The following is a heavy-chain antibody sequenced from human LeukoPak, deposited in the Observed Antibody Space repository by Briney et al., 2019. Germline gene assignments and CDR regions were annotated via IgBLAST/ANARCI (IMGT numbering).Heavy chain of an antibody. Sequence: ASVKVSCKASGYTFTDYFLHWVRQAPGQGFEWMGWINPNSGDTNYAQKFQGRVTMTRDTSISTAHMEMSRLRSDDTAVYYCARANFLYCSSTTCLFDYWGQGTLVTVSS. CDR3: ARANFLYCSSTTCLFDY. V-gene: IGHV1-2*02. J-gene: IGHJ4*02. D-gene: IGHD2-2*01. CDR2: INPNSGDT. CDR1: GYTFTDYF.